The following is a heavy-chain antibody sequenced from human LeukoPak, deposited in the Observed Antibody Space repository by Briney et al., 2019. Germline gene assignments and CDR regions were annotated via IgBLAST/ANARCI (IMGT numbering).Heavy chain of an antibody. D-gene: IGHD2-2*02. Sequence: SVKVSCKASGGTFSSYAISWVRQAPGQGLEWMGGIIPIFGTANYAQKFQGRVTITADESTSTAYMELSSLRSEDTAVYYCAREECSSTSCYSWGTYYYYGMDVWGQGTTVTVSS. CDR2: IIPIFGTA. CDR1: GGTFSSYA. J-gene: IGHJ6*02. CDR3: AREECSSTSCYSWGTYYYYGMDV. V-gene: IGHV1-69*13.